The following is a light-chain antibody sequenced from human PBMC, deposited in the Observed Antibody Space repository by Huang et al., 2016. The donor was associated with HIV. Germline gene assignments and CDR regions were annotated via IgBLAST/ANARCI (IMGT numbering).Light chain of an antibody. CDR3: QQYDSSSWT. J-gene: IGKJ1*01. CDR2: GAS. Sequence: EIVLTQSPGTLSLSPGERATLSCRARQSVSSNYLAWYQQKPGQAPRLLRYGASTRATGIPARFSGSGSGTDFTLTISRLEPEDFAVYYCQQYDSSSWTFGQGTKVEIK. V-gene: IGKV3-20*01. CDR1: QSVSSNY.